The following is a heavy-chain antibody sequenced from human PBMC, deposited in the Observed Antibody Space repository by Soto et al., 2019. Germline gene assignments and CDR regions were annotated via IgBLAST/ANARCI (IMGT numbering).Heavy chain of an antibody. D-gene: IGHD4-17*01. CDR2: ISWSSGSI. J-gene: IGHJ6*02. Sequence: GGSLRLSCAASGFRFDDYAMHWVRQAPGKGLEWVSGISWSSGSIGYAASVKGRFTISRDNDGNSLFLQMNGLRSDDTALYYCARTTVTTGFYYGMDLWGQGTMVTV. V-gene: IGHV3-9*01. CDR3: ARTTVTTGFYYGMDL. CDR1: GFRFDDYA.